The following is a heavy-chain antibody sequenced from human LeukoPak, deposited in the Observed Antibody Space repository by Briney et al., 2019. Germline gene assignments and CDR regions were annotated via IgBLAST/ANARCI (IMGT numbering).Heavy chain of an antibody. V-gene: IGHV4-59*08. D-gene: IGHD2-15*01. CDR1: GCSINNCY. Sequence: SETLSLTCTVSGCSINNCYWTWIRQPPGKGLQWIGYIYYRGTTNYNPSLRSRVTMSVDTSKNQFSLNLSSVTAADTAIYYCARHESYCTGGTCYSRGYFDYWGQGTLVTVSS. CDR3: ARHESYCTGGTCYSRGYFDY. J-gene: IGHJ4*02. CDR2: IYYRGTT.